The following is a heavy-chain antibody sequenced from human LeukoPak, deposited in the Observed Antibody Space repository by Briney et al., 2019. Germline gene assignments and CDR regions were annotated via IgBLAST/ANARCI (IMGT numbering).Heavy chain of an antibody. CDR1: GYSFTSYW. D-gene: IGHD3-22*01. J-gene: IGHJ4*02. CDR2: IYPGDSDT. V-gene: IGHV5-51*01. Sequence: GESLKISCKGSGYSFTSYWIGWVRQMPGKGLEWMGIIYPGDSDTRYSPSFQGQVTISADKSISAAYLQWSSLKASDTAMYYCARTMKKLMYYFDYWGQGTLVTVSS. CDR3: ARTMKKLMYYFDY.